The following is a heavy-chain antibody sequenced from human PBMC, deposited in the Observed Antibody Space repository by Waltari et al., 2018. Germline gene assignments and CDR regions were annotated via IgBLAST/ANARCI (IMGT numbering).Heavy chain of an antibody. J-gene: IGHJ3*02. D-gene: IGHD3-16*01. CDR1: GFMFDNYG. Sequence: EVELSESGGGLVRPGGSLRLSCAASGFMFDNYGMSWVRQTPGKGLEWFSTISLSGSYTYYANSVKVRFTISRDNSKNTVHLQLNNLRADDTALYYCAKVMGGGDDVFDIWGQGTVVTVSS. CDR3: AKVMGGGDDVFDI. CDR2: ISLSGSYT. V-gene: IGHV3-23*01.